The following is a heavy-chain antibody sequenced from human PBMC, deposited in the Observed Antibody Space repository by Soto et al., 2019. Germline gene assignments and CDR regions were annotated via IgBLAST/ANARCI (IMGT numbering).Heavy chain of an antibody. CDR2: IIPILGIA. CDR1: GGTFSSYT. J-gene: IGHJ5*02. D-gene: IGHD5-12*01. CDR3: ARGTGRATPSGWFDP. Sequence: ASVKVSCKASGGTFSSYTISWVRQAPGQGLEWMGRIIPILGIANYAQKFQGRVTITADKSTSTAYMELSSLRSEDTAVYYCARGTGRATPSGWFDPWGQGTLVTVSS. V-gene: IGHV1-69*02.